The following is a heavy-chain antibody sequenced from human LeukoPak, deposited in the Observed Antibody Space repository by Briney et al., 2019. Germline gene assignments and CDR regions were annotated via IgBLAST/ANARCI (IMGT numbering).Heavy chain of an antibody. Sequence: ASVKVSCKASGYTFTGYYMHWVRQAPGQGLEWMGWINPNSGGTNYAQKFQGRVTMTRDTSISTAYMELSRLRSDDTAVYYCARDPWAARLKATLPDYWGQGTLVTVSS. J-gene: IGHJ4*02. V-gene: IGHV1-2*02. CDR1: GYTFTGYY. D-gene: IGHD1-26*01. CDR3: ARDPWAARLKATLPDY. CDR2: INPNSGGT.